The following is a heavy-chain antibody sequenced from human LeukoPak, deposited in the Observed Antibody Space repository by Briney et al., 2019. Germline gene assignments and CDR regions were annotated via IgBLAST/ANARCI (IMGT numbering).Heavy chain of an antibody. CDR3: ARGQRRRYFKRNNYYYYMDV. V-gene: IGHV4-34*01. Sequence: PSETLSLTCAVYGGSFSGYYWGWIRQPPGKGLEWIGSIYYSGSTYYNPSLKSRVTISVDTSKNQFSLKLSSVTAADTAVYYCARGQRRRYFKRNNYYYYMDVWGKGTTVTISS. CDR1: GGSFSGYY. CDR2: IYYSGST. J-gene: IGHJ6*03. D-gene: IGHD3-9*01.